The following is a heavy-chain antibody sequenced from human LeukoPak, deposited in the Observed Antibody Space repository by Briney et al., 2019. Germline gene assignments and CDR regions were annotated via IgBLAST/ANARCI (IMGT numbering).Heavy chain of an antibody. D-gene: IGHD3-22*01. CDR3: AKEGHYYDSSGYQYYYYYGMDV. Sequence: GGSLRLSCAASGFTFSSYGMHWVRQAPGKGLEWVSAISGSGGSTYYADSVKGRFTISRDNSKNTLYLQMNSLRAEDTAVYYCAKEGHYYDSSGYQYYYYYGMDVWGQGTTVTVSS. CDR2: ISGSGGST. J-gene: IGHJ6*02. CDR1: GFTFSSYG. V-gene: IGHV3-23*01.